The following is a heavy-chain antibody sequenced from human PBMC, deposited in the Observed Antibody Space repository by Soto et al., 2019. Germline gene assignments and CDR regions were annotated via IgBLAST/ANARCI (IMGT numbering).Heavy chain of an antibody. CDR3: ARDIVVVVAATENDAFDI. Sequence: ASVKVSCKASGYTFTSYGISWVRQAPGQGLEWMGWISAYNGNTNYAQKLQGRVTMTTDTSTSTAYMELRSLRSDDTAVYYCARDIVVVVAATENDAFDIWGQGTMVTVSS. CDR1: GYTFTSYG. V-gene: IGHV1-18*01. CDR2: ISAYNGNT. D-gene: IGHD2-15*01. J-gene: IGHJ3*02.